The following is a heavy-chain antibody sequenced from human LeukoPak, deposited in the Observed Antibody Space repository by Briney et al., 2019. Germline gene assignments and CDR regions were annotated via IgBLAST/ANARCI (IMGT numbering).Heavy chain of an antibody. CDR3: AREVPDYYGSGRPAVVDY. V-gene: IGHV1-18*01. Sequence: GASVKVSCKASGYIFTSYGISWVRQAPGHGLEWMGWISAYNGNIDCAQKFQGRVTMTTDTSTSTAYMELRSLTSDDTAVYYCAREVPDYYGSGRPAVVDYWGQGTLVPVSS. J-gene: IGHJ4*02. CDR2: ISAYNGNI. D-gene: IGHD3-10*01. CDR1: GYIFTSYG.